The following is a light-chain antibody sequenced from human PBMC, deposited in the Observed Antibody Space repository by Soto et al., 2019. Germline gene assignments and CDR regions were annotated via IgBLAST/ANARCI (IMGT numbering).Light chain of an antibody. V-gene: IGLV1-40*01. CDR3: QSYDSSLSGSV. J-gene: IGLJ3*02. CDR1: SSNIGAGYD. CDR2: GNS. Sequence: QSVLTQPPSVSGAPGQRVTISCTGSSSNIGAGYDVHWYQQLPGTAPKLLIYGNSNRPSGVPDRFSGSKSGTSASLAITGLQAEDEADYYWQSYDSSLSGSVFGGGTTLTVL.